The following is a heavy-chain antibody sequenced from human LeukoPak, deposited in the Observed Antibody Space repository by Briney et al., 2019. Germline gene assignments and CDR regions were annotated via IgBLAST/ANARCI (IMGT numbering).Heavy chain of an antibody. CDR2: IKQDASQE. CDR3: ARGVVYPAWSGPHWSDY. D-gene: IGHD3-3*01. CDR1: GFTFSGYW. Sequence: GGSLRLSCAASGFTFSGYWMSWVRQAPGKGLEWVAHIKQDASQEYHVDSVKGRFTISRDNAKNSLYLQMNSLRAEDTAVYYCARGVVYPAWSGPHWSDYWGQGALVTVSS. V-gene: IGHV3-7*01. J-gene: IGHJ4*02.